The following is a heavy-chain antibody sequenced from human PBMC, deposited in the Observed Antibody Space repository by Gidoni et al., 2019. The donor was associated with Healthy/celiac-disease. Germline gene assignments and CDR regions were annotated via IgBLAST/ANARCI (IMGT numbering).Heavy chain of an antibody. CDR2: INHSGST. V-gene: IGHV4-34*01. CDR3: ARGPLRDYIWGSYRPHRSPFDY. CDR1: GGSSSGYY. D-gene: IGHD3-16*02. Sequence: QLQLQQGAAGLLKPSENLYLTSAVYGGSSSGYYWSWIRQPPGKGLEWIGEINHSGSTNSNPSLKSRVTISVDTSKNQFSMKLSSVTAADTAVYYCARGPLRDYIWGSYRPHRSPFDYWGQGTLVTVSS. J-gene: IGHJ4*02.